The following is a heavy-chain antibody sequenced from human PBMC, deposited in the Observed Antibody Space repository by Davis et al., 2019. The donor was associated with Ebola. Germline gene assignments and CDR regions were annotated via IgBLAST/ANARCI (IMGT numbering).Heavy chain of an antibody. CDR1: GNSVSCNCCA. J-gene: IGHJ4*02. V-gene: IGHV6-1*01. D-gene: IGHD5-12*01. CDR3: ARGWLRSAFDQ. Sequence: PSETLSLTCAISGNSVSCNCCAWNWHRQSPSRGLVWLGRTYYMSKWYNDYAVSVKSRITINADTSKNELSLHLNSVTPEDTTVYYCARGWLRSAFDQWGQGTLVTVSS. CDR2: TYYMSKWYN.